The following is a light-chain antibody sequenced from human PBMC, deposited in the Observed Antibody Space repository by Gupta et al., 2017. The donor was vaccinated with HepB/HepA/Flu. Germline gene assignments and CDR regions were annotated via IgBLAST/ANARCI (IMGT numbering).Light chain of an antibody. CDR1: QNVSFTYNNKNY. J-gene: IGKJ2*01. Sequence: DIEMTQSPDSLAVSLGERATINCTSIQNVSFTYNNKNYLAWYQHKPGQPPKLLIYGASIRESRVPDRFSGGGSGADFTLTISIRHAEDVTVYYCQQDDRIPYTFGQGTKLEIK. CDR3: QQDDRIPYT. V-gene: IGKV4-1*01. CDR2: GAS.